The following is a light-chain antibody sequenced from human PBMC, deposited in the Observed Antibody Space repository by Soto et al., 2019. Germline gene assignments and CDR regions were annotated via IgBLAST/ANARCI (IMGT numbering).Light chain of an antibody. V-gene: IGKV1-5*01. CDR2: DAS. CDR1: QSITNW. Sequence: DIQMTQSPSALSASVGDRVTITCRASQSITNWLAWYQQKPGKAPKLLMFDASSLHSGVPSRFSGSGSGTEFTLTISSLQPDDFATYYFQQYNGYPWTFGLGTKVEIK. CDR3: QQYNGYPWT. J-gene: IGKJ1*01.